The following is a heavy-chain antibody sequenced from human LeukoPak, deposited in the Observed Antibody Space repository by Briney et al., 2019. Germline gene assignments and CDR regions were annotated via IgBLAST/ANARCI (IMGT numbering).Heavy chain of an antibody. V-gene: IGHV3-23*01. CDR1: GFIFSSNA. J-gene: IGHJ4*02. CDR3: AKSSYYDSSGYYREYYFDY. D-gene: IGHD3-22*01. CDR2: VSGGGGST. Sequence: SGGSLRLSCAAAGFIFSSNAMIWVRQAPGKGPEWVSSVSGGGGSTYYADSVKGRFTISRDNSKSTLFLQMNSLRAEDTAVYYCAKSSYYDSSGYYREYYFDYWGQGTLVTVSS.